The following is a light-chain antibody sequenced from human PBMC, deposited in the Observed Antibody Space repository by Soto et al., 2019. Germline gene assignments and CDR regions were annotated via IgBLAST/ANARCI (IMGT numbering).Light chain of an antibody. CDR3: QSTGTSDSSVV. CDR2: KDT. Sequence: SYELTQPPSLSVSPGQTAKITCSGGALPKQYVHWYQQRPGRAPVVVIYKDTERPSGIPERFSGSTSGTTVTLTIRGVQADDEAVYYCQSTGTSDSSVVFGGGTKLTVL. V-gene: IGLV3-25*02. J-gene: IGLJ2*01. CDR1: ALPKQY.